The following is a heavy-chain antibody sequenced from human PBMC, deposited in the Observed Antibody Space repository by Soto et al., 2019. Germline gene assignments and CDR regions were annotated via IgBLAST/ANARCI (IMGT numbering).Heavy chain of an antibody. CDR3: AVSVIYCSGGSCYRDRSAFDI. CDR2: IYYSGST. J-gene: IGHJ3*02. Sequence: SETLSLTCTVSGGSISSGGYYWSWIRQHPGKGLEWIGYIYYSGSTYYNPSLKSRVTISVDTSKNQFSLKLSSVTAADTAVYYCAVSVIYCSGGSCYRDRSAFDIWGQGTMVTVSS. V-gene: IGHV4-31*03. CDR1: GGSISSGGYY. D-gene: IGHD2-15*01.